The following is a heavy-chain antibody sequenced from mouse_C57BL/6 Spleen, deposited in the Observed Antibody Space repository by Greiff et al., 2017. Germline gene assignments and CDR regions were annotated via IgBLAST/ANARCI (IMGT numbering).Heavy chain of an antibody. CDR2: IDPNSGGT. CDR3: ASDYLAYYYGSSLDY. J-gene: IGHJ2*01. Sequence: QVQLQQPGAELVKPGASVKLSCKASGYTFTSYWMHWVKQRPGRGLEWIGRIDPNSGGTKYNEKFKSKATRTVDKPSNTAYMQLSSLTSGDSAVYYGASDYLAYYYGSSLDYWGQGTTLTVSS. D-gene: IGHD1-1*01. CDR1: GYTFTSYW. V-gene: IGHV1-72*01.